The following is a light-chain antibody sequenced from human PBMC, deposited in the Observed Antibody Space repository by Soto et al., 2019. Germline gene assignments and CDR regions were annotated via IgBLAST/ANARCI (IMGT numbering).Light chain of an antibody. Sequence: QSALTQPHSASGSPGQSVTISCTGTSSDVGGYNYVSWYQQHPGKAPKLMIYEVTKRPSGVPDRCSGSKSGNTASLTVSGLQAEDEADYFCSSHGGINNVVFGGGTQLTVL. CDR1: SSDVGGYNY. V-gene: IGLV2-8*01. CDR2: EVT. CDR3: SSHGGINNVV. J-gene: IGLJ2*01.